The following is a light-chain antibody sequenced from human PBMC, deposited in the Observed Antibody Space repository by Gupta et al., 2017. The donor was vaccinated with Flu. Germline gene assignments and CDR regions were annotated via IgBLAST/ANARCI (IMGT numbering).Light chain of an antibody. Sequence: IIFGSPGASATLSSKASANIGSDRSWNQLKPGQGHRLLSYGASTRATGIAVRFSASGSGTEFTLTLRSLQSEDFAVYYCQHYNNLPPRYTFGQGTKLEIK. V-gene: IGKV3-15*01. J-gene: IGKJ2*01. CDR1: ANIGSD. CDR3: QHYNNLPPRYT. CDR2: GAS.